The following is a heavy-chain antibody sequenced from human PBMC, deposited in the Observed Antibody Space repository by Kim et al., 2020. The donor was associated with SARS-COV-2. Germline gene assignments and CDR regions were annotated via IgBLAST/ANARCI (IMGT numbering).Heavy chain of an antibody. CDR2: IYSGGST. J-gene: IGHJ6*02. V-gene: IGHV3-53*01. D-gene: IGHD5-18*01. Sequence: GGSLRLSCAASGFTVSSNYMSWVRQAPGKGLEWVSVIYSGGSTYYADSVKGRFTISRDNSKNTLYLQMNSLRAEDTAVYYCARGNTAMVLGMDVWGQGTTVTVSS. CDR1: GFTVSSNY. CDR3: ARGNTAMVLGMDV.